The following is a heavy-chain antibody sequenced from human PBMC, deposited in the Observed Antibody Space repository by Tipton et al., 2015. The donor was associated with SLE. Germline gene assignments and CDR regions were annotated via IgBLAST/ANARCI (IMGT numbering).Heavy chain of an antibody. D-gene: IGHD3-3*01. CDR3: AGGSSDDFWSGYLGY. Sequence: QVQLVQSGAEVKKPGASVKVSCKASGYTFTSYAMHWVRQDPGQRLEWMGWINAGNGNTKYSQKFQGRVTITRDTSASTAYMELSSLRSEDTAVYYCAGGSSDDFWSGYLGYWGQGTLVTVSS. V-gene: IGHV1-3*01. CDR1: GYTFTSYA. J-gene: IGHJ4*02. CDR2: INAGNGNT.